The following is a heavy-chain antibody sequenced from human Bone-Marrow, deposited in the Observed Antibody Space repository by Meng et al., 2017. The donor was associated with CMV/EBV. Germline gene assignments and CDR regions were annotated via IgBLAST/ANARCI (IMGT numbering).Heavy chain of an antibody. CDR2: IYWNDDK. J-gene: IGHJ3*02. CDR1: GFSLTTSGVG. Sequence: SGPTLVKPTQTLTLTCTFSGFSLTTSGVGVGWIRQPPGKALEWLALIYWNDDKRYSPSLKSRLNITKDNSKNQVVLTMTNMDPVDTATYYRAHSTVGGVIVAAFDIWGQGTMVTVSS. V-gene: IGHV2-5*01. D-gene: IGHD3-16*02. CDR3: AHSTVGGVIVAAFDI.